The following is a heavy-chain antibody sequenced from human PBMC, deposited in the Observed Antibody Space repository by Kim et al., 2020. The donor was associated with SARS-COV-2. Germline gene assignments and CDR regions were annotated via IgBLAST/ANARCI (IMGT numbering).Heavy chain of an antibody. Sequence: GKGREWVSIISWDGGSTYYADSVKGRFTISRDNSKNSLYLQMNSLRAEDTALYYCAKDIQSYRYYYGMDVWG. CDR2: ISWDGGST. CDR3: AKDIQSYRYYYGMDV. D-gene: IGHD1-26*01. V-gene: IGHV3-43D*03. J-gene: IGHJ6*02.